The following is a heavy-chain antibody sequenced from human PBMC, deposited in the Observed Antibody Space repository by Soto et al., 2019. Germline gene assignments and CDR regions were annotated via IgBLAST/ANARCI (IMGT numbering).Heavy chain of an antibody. Sequence: ASVKVSCKASGYTFTNYAMHWVRQAPGQGLEWMGWMNANSGNTGYAQKFQGRVTMTRNTSISTAYMELSSLRSEDTAVYYCARTLYGDNVDYWGQGTLVTVSS. D-gene: IGHD4-17*01. CDR1: GYTFTNYA. CDR2: MNANSGNT. J-gene: IGHJ4*02. V-gene: IGHV1-8*02. CDR3: ARTLYGDNVDY.